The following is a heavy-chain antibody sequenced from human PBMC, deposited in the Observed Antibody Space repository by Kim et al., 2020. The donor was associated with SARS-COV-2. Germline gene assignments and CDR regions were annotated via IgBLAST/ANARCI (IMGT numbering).Heavy chain of an antibody. Sequence: GGSLRLSCAASGFTFSSYGMHWVRQAPGKGLEWVAVISYDGSNKYYADSVKGRFTISRDNSKNTLYLQMNSLRDEDTAVYYCAKEEGSGYSSGWTYYYYGMYVWGQGTTVTVSS. CDR1: GFTFSSYG. J-gene: IGHJ6*02. V-gene: IGHV3-30*18. D-gene: IGHD6-19*01. CDR2: ISYDGSNK. CDR3: AKEEGSGYSSGWTYYYYGMYV.